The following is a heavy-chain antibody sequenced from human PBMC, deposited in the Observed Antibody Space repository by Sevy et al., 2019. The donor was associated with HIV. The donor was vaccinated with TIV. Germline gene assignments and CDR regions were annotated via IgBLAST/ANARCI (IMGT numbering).Heavy chain of an antibody. J-gene: IGHJ5*02. V-gene: IGHV1-2*06. CDR3: AREDYYDASGGWVDP. CDR1: GYTFIDYY. CDR2: INPNSGAT. Sequence: ASVKVSCKASGYTFIDYYIHWVRQAPGQALEWMGRINPNSGATNYAQKFQDRVTMTRDTSINTSYMELRRLRSDDTAVYYCAREDYYDASGGWVDPWGQGTLVTVSS. D-gene: IGHD3-22*01.